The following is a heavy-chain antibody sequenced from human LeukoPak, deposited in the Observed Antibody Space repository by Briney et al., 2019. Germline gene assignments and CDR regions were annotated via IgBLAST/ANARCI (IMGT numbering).Heavy chain of an antibody. CDR2: ISGSGGST. CDR1: GFTFSSYA. J-gene: IGHJ2*01. D-gene: IGHD4-17*01. CDR3: AKSDYGDYGWYFDL. Sequence: GGSLRLSCAASGFTFSSYAMSWVRQAPGKGLEWGSAISGSGGSTYYADSVKGRFTISRDNSKNTLYLQMNRLRAEDTAIYYCAKSDYGDYGWYFDLWGRGTLVTVSS. V-gene: IGHV3-23*01.